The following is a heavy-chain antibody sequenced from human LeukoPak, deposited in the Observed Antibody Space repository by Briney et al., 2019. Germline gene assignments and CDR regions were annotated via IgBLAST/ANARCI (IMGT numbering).Heavy chain of an antibody. V-gene: IGHV4-59*01. CDR3: ARDRGSQPFIDY. CDR2: IYYSGST. J-gene: IGHJ4*02. D-gene: IGHD1-26*01. CDR1: GGSISSYY. Sequence: SETLSLTCTVSGGSISSYYWSWIRQPPGKGLEWIGYIYYSGSTNYNPSLKSRVAISVDTSKNQFSLKLSSVTAADTAVYYCARDRGSQPFIDYWGQGTLVTVSS.